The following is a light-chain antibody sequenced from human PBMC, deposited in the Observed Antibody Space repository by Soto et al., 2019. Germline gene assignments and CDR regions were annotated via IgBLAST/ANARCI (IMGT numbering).Light chain of an antibody. CDR1: QSLSSN. CDR3: QQYSTYTPRT. Sequence: EIVMTQSPATLCVSPGETATLSCSASQSLSSNLAWYQQKPGQAPRLLIYGASSRATGIPDRFSGSGSGTEFTLTISSLQPDDFATYYCQQYSTYTPRTFGQGTKV. V-gene: IGKV3D-15*01. CDR2: GAS. J-gene: IGKJ1*01.